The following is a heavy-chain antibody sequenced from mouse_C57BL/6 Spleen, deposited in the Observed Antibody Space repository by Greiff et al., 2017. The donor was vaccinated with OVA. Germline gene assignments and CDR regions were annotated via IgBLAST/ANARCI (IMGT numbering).Heavy chain of an antibody. Sequence: QVQLQQPGAELVKPGASVKLSCKASGYTFTSYWMQWVKQRPGQGLEWIGEIDPSDSYNNYNQKFKGKATLTVDTSSSTAYMQLSSLTSEDSAVYYCARRYYGSSYGYFDVWGTGTTVTVSS. J-gene: IGHJ1*03. CDR1: GYTFTSYW. CDR3: ARRYYGSSYGYFDV. D-gene: IGHD1-1*01. V-gene: IGHV1-50*01. CDR2: IDPSDSYN.